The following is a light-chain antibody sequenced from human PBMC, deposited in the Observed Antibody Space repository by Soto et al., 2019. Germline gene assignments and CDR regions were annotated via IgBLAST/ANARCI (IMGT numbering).Light chain of an antibody. CDR2: DAS. V-gene: IGKV3-15*01. CDR3: QQYNNWPFT. CDR1: QSFSSS. J-gene: IGKJ4*01. Sequence: EIVMTQSPATLSLSPGERATLSCRASQSFSSSLAWYQQNPGQAPRLLIYDASARATGIPSRFSSSGSGTEFTLTISSLQYEDFAVYYCQQYNNWPFTFGGGTKVEI.